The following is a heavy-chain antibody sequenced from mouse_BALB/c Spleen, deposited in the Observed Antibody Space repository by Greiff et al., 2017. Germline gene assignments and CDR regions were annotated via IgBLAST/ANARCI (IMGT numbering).Heavy chain of an antibody. V-gene: IGHV1S56*01. D-gene: IGHD3-2*01. CDR1: GYTFTSYY. Sequence: VQLQQSGPELVKPGASVRISCKASGYTFTSYYIHWVKQRPGQGLEWIGWIYPGNVNTKYNEKFKGKATLTADKSSSTAYMQLSSLTSEDSAVYFCARDSSGAWFAYWGQGTLVTVSA. CDR3: ARDSSGAWFAY. J-gene: IGHJ3*01. CDR2: IYPGNVNT.